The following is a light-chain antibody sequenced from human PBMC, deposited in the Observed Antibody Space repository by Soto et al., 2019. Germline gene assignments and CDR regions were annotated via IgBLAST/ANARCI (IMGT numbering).Light chain of an antibody. Sequence: DIQMTHSPSTLSASVGDIVTFTCRANESISNWLAWYQQKTGKAPKLLIYKASSLESGVPSRFSGSGSGTEFTLTISSLQPDDFATYYCQQYNSYSPWTFGQGTKVDIK. CDR3: QQYNSYSPWT. J-gene: IGKJ1*01. CDR2: KAS. V-gene: IGKV1-5*03. CDR1: ESISNW.